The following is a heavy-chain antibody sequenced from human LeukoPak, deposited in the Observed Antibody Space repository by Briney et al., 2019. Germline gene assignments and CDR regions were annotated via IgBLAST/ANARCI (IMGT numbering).Heavy chain of an antibody. V-gene: IGHV3-21*04. D-gene: IGHD6-19*01. CDR2: ISSSSSYI. Sequence: PGESLRLSCAASGFTFSSYSMTWVRQAPGKGLEWVSSISSSSSYIYYADSVKGRFTISRDNSKNTLYLQMNSLRAEDTAVYYCAKGLVEFDYWGQGTLVTVSS. J-gene: IGHJ4*02. CDR1: GFTFSSYS. CDR3: AKGLVEFDY.